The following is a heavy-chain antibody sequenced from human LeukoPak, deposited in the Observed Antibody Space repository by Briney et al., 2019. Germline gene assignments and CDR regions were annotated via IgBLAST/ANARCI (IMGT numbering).Heavy chain of an antibody. J-gene: IGHJ4*02. Sequence: RGASVEVSCKASGYTFTSYDINWVRQATGQGLEWMGWMNPNSGNTGYAQKFQGRVTMTRNTSISTAYMELSSLRSEDTAVYYCARGVIAAAGEPHFDYWGQGTLVTVSS. V-gene: IGHV1-8*01. CDR2: MNPNSGNT. CDR1: GYTFTSYD. D-gene: IGHD6-13*01. CDR3: ARGVIAAAGEPHFDY.